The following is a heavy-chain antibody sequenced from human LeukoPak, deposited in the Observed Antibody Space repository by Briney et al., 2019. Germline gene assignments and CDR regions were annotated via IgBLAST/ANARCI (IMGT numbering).Heavy chain of an antibody. J-gene: IGHJ3*02. V-gene: IGHV4-59*01. CDR3: ARAYGYSAFDI. CDR1: GGSISSYY. CDR2: IYYSGST. D-gene: IGHD5-24*01. Sequence: SETLSLTCTVSGGSISSYYWSWLRQPPGKGLEWIGYIYYSGSTYYSPSLKSRVTISVDTSKNQFSLKLSSVTAADTAVYYCARAYGYSAFDIWGQGTMVTVSS.